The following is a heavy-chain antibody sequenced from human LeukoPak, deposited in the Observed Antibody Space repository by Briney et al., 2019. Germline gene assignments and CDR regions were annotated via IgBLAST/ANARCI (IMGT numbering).Heavy chain of an antibody. Sequence: PGGSLRLSCAASGFTFSDAWMSWVRQAPGKGPEWVSGISWNSGSIGYADSVKGRFTISRDNAKNSLYLQMSSLRDEDTALYYCTKDSYGGSGSYYLYSFDMWGQGTMVTVSS. CDR2: ISWNSGSI. CDR1: GFTFSDAW. V-gene: IGHV3-9*01. D-gene: IGHD3-10*01. CDR3: TKDSYGGSGSYYLYSFDM. J-gene: IGHJ3*02.